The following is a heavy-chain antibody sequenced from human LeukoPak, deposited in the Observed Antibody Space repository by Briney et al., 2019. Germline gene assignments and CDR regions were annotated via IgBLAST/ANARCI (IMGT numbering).Heavy chain of an antibody. J-gene: IGHJ4*02. D-gene: IGHD3-3*01. CDR1: RYTFTGYY. V-gene: IGHV1-2*02. Sequence: ASVKVSCKASRYTFTGYYMHWVRQAPGQGLEWMGWINPNSGGTNYAQKFQGRVTMTRDTSISTAYMELSRLRSDDTAVYSCARAYYDFWSGYYHLEQPFDYWSQGTLVTVYS. CDR2: INPNSGGT. CDR3: ARAYYDFWSGYYHLEQPFDY.